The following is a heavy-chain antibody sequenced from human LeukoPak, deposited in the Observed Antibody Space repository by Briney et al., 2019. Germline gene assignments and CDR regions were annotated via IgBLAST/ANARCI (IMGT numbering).Heavy chain of an antibody. CDR3: ARGRYCSADICSGGDAFDI. V-gene: IGHV4-4*07. J-gene: IGHJ3*02. CDR2: IYTRGST. Sequence: SETLSLTCTVSVGPINNYHWSWIRQSAGKGLEWIGRIYTRGSTNYNPSLKSRVTMSVETPKNQFSLKLSSVTAADTAVYYCARGRYCSADICSGGDAFDIWGQGTMVSVSS. D-gene: IGHD2-15*01. CDR1: VGPINNYH.